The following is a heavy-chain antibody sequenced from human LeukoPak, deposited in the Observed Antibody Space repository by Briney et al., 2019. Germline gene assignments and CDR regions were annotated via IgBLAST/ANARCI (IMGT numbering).Heavy chain of an antibody. D-gene: IGHD3-22*01. V-gene: IGHV4-38-2*02. J-gene: IGHJ3*02. CDR2: TFHRGTT. CDR1: GSSIRGDFW. CDR3: ARVYFDSSGNYYPEAFHI. Sequence: SETLSLTCTVSGSSIRGDFWWGWIRQPPGKGLEWIGSTFHRGTTYYNPSLNSRVTISIDMSTNQSSLKMRSVTAADTAVYYCARVYFDSSGNYYPEAFHIWGQGTMVTVSS.